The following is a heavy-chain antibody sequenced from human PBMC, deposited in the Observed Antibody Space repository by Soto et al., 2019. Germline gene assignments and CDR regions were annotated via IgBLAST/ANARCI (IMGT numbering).Heavy chain of an antibody. J-gene: IGHJ4*02. CDR2: ISAYNGNT. D-gene: IGHD2-15*01. V-gene: IGHV1-18*01. Sequence: EASVKVYCKASGYTFTIYGISWGRQAPGQGLEWMGWISAYNGNTNYAQKLQGRVTMTTDTSTSTAYMELRSLRSDDTAVYYCVVAAQPYYFDYWGQGTLVTVSS. CDR3: VVAAQPYYFDY. CDR1: GYTFTIYG.